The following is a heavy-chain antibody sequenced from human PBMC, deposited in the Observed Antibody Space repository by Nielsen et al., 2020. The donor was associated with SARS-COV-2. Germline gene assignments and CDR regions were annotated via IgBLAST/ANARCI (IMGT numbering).Heavy chain of an antibody. D-gene: IGHD5-18*01. CDR3: ARVADTAMVTADY. Sequence: GESLKISCAASGFTFSSYSMNWVRQAPGKGLEWVSSISSSSSYIYYADSVKGRFTISRDNAKNSLYLQMNSLRAEDTAVYYCARVADTAMVTADYWGQGTLVTVSS. J-gene: IGHJ4*02. CDR1: GFTFSSYS. V-gene: IGHV3-21*01. CDR2: ISSSSSYI.